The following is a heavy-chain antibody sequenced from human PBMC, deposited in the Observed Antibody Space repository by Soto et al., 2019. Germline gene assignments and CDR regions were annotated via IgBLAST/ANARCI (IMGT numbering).Heavy chain of an antibody. CDR1: GGSFSGYY. CDR3: ARARRAPYSSGWYDAFDI. CDR2: INHSGST. J-gene: IGHJ3*02. V-gene: IGHV4-34*01. Sequence: PSETLSLTCAVYGGSFSGYYWSWIRQPPGKGLEWIGEINHSGSTNHNPSLKSRVTISVDTSKNQFSLKLSSVTAADTAVYYCARARRAPYSSGWYDAFDIWGQGTMVTVS. D-gene: IGHD6-19*01.